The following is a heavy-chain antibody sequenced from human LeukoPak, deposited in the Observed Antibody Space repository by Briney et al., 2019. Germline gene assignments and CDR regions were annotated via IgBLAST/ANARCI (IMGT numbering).Heavy chain of an antibody. CDR3: VRTCDAVTGAFDI. CDR2: ISSSGSYT. CDR1: GFTFRDYY. V-gene: IGHV3-11*03. J-gene: IGHJ3*02. Sequence: PGRSLRLSCAASGFTFRDYYMSWIRQAPGKGLEWVSYISSSGSYTKKADSVEGRFTISRDNAKNSMYLQMNSLRAEDTAVYYCVRTCDAVTGAFDIWGQGTMVTVSS. D-gene: IGHD2-21*01.